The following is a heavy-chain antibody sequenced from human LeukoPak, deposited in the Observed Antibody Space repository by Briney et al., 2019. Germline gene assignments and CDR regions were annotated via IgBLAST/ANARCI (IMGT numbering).Heavy chain of an antibody. V-gene: IGHV1-8*01. J-gene: IGHJ5*02. CDR2: MNPNSGNT. D-gene: IGHD3-10*01. Sequence: ASVKVSCKASGYTFTSYDINWVRQATGQGLEWMGWMNPNSGNTGYAQKFQGRVTMTRNTSISTAYMELSSPRSEDTAVYYCARARRITMVRGYLRWFDPWGQGTLVTVSS. CDR1: GYTFTSYD. CDR3: ARARRITMVRGYLRWFDP.